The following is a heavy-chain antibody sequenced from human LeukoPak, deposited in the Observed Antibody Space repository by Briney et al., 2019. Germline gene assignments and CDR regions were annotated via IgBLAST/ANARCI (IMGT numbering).Heavy chain of an antibody. D-gene: IGHD3-22*01. CDR3: ARSGPGSGDSSGYYRQGVYYFDY. CDR1: GYTFTSYG. V-gene: IGHV1-18*01. Sequence: LWASVKVSCKASGYTFTSYGISWVRQAPGQGLEWMGWISAYNGNTNYAQKFQGRVTITADESTSTAYMELSSLRSEDTAVYYCARSGPGSGDSSGYYRQGVYYFDYWGQGTLVTVSS. CDR2: ISAYNGNT. J-gene: IGHJ4*02.